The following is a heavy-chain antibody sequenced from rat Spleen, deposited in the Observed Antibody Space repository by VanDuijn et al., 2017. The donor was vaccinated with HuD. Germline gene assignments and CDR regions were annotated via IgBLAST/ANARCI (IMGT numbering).Heavy chain of an antibody. Sequence: QVQLKESGPGLVQPSQTLSLTCTVSGFSLTSNSVSWVRQPPGKGLEWMGVIWTGGNTAYNSLLKSRLSISRDTSKSQVFLQMNSLQTEDTATYYCARFGGEFDYWGQGVMVTVSS. CDR3: ARFGGEFDY. CDR1: GFSLTSNS. V-gene: IGHV2-1*01. J-gene: IGHJ2*01. CDR2: IWTGGNT. D-gene: IGHD4-6*01.